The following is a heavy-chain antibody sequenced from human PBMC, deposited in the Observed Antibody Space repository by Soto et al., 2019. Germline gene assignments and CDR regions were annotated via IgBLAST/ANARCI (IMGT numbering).Heavy chain of an antibody. D-gene: IGHD3-10*01. V-gene: IGHV3-23*01. CDR3: AKGRGGSGSLAPRVDF. J-gene: IGHJ4*02. Sequence: EVQLLESGGGLVQPGGSLRLSCAASGFTFNNYAMTWVRQAPGKGLEWVSAISGGGDTTSYADSVKGRFTVSRDGSKNTLYLQMRSLRAEHTALYYCAKGRGGSGSLAPRVDFWGQGTLVTVSS. CDR2: ISGGGDTT. CDR1: GFTFNNYA.